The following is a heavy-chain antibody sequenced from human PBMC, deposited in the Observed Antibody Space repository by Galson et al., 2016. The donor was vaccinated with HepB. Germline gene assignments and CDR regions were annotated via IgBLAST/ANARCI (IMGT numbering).Heavy chain of an antibody. CDR3: ARILYTNTWYSYYYGMDV. D-gene: IGHD6-13*01. Sequence: PALVKPTQTLTLTCTFSGFSLSTSGMRVIWIRQPPGKALEWLSLIDGGGDKYYSISLKTRLTISKDTSKNQLVLTMTNMDPVDTGTYYCARILYTNTWYSYYYGMDVWDQGTAVTVSS. CDR1: GFSLSTSGMR. CDR2: IDGGGDK. V-gene: IGHV2-70*01. J-gene: IGHJ6*02.